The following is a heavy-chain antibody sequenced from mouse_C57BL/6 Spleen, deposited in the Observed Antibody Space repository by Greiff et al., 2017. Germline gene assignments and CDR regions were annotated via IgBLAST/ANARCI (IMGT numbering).Heavy chain of an antibody. J-gene: IGHJ1*03. CDR1: GFTFSDSG. D-gene: IGHD1-1*01. CDR3: ASRGFSDYGSSYYYFEI. CDR2: ISSGSSTI. Sequence: EVQLMESGGGLVKPGGSLKLSCAASGFTFSDSGMHWVRQAPEKGLEWVAYISSGSSTIYYADTVKGRFTISRDNAKNTLFLQMTSLRSEDTAMXYCASRGFSDYGSSYYYFEIWGTGTTVTDSS. V-gene: IGHV5-17*01.